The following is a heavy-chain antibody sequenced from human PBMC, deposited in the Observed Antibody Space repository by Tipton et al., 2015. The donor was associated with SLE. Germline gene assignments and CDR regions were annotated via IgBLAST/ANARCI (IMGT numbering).Heavy chain of an antibody. CDR2: INHSGST. V-gene: IGHV4-34*01. J-gene: IGHJ1*01. CDR1: GGSISSHY. Sequence: LRLSCTVSGGSISSHYWSWIRQPPGKGLEWIGEINHSGSTNYNPSLKSRVTISVDTSKNQFSLKLSSVTAADTAVYYCARSFQHWGQGTLVTVSS. CDR3: ARSFQH.